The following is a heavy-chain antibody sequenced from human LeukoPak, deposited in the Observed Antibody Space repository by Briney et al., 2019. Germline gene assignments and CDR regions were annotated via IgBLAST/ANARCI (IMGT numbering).Heavy chain of an antibody. CDR3: ARYAHSGSYYLNAPYGIDV. J-gene: IGHJ6*02. CDR2: IYPGDSDT. V-gene: IGHV5-51*01. CDR1: GYSFTSYW. D-gene: IGHD3-10*01. Sequence: GESLKISCKGSGYSFTSYWIGWVRQMPGKGLEWMGIIYPGDSDTRYSPSFQGQVTISADKSISTAYLQWSSLKASDTAMYYCARYAHSGSYYLNAPYGIDVWGQGTTVTVYS.